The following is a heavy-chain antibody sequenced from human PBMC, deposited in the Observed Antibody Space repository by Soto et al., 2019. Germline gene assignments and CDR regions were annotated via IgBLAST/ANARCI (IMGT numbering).Heavy chain of an antibody. V-gene: IGHV1-2*04. CDR2: INPNSGGT. CDR1: GSTFPGYY. J-gene: IGHJ3*02. Sequence: ASVKVSFHAAGSTFPGYYMHWVRQAPGQGLEWMGWINPNSGGTNYAQKFQGWVTMTRDTSISTAYMELSRLRSDGTAVYYCARGADDYIWGSYYSGAFDIWGQGTMVTVSS. CDR3: ARGADDYIWGSYYSGAFDI. D-gene: IGHD3-16*01.